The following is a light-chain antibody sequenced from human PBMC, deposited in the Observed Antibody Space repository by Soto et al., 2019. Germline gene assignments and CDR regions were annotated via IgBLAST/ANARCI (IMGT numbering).Light chain of an antibody. J-gene: IGKJ5*01. CDR3: QQSYSTPIT. CDR1: QSVSSSY. Sequence: EIVMTQSPATLSVSPGGRATLSCRASQSVSSSYLAWYQQKPGQAPRLLIYGASSRATGIPDRFSGSGSGTDFTLTISSLQPEDFATYYCQQSYSTPITFGQGTRLEIK. V-gene: IGKV3D-20*02. CDR2: GAS.